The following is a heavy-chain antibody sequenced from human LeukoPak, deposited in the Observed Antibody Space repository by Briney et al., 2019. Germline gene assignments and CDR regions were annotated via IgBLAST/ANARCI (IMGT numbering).Heavy chain of an antibody. D-gene: IGHD3-22*01. CDR3: AKAPGGMIYDSSGYYPFGAFDI. J-gene: IGHJ3*02. V-gene: IGHV3-23*01. Sequence: GGSLRLSCAASGFTFSSYVMSWVRQAPGKGLEWVSAISGSGGSTYYADSVKGRFTISRDNSKNTLYLQMNSLRAEDTAVYYCAKAPGGMIYDSSGYYPFGAFDIWGQGTMVTVSS. CDR1: GFTFSSYV. CDR2: ISGSGGST.